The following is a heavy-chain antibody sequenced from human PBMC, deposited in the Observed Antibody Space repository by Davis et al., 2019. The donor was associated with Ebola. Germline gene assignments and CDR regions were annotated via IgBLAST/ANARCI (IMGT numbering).Heavy chain of an antibody. Sequence: PGGSLRLSCAASGFTVSDNYMTWVRQAPGKGLEWVSVLYSGGSTYYADSVKGRFTISRDDSTNTVHLLMNSLRPEDTAVYYCAREGRGRYFDLWGRAPWSLSPQ. D-gene: IGHD3/OR15-3a*01. J-gene: IGHJ2*01. CDR2: LYSGGST. V-gene: IGHV3-66*01. CDR3: AREGRGRYFDL. CDR1: GFTVSDNY.